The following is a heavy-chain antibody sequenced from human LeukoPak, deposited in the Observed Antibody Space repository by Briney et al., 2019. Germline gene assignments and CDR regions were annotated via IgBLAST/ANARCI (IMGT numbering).Heavy chain of an antibody. CDR1: GFTFSSYS. CDR3: ARQTMVRATQVEWFDP. CDR2: ISSSSSYI. Sequence: GGSLRLSCAASGFTFSSYSMNWVRQAPGKGLEWASSISSSSSYIYYADSVKGRFTISRDNAKNSLYLQMNSLRAEDTAVYCCARQTMVRATQVEWFDPWGQGTLVTVSS. V-gene: IGHV3-21*01. D-gene: IGHD3-10*01. J-gene: IGHJ5*02.